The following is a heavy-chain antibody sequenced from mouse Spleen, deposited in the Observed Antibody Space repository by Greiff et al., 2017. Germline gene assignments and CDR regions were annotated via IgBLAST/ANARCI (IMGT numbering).Heavy chain of an antibody. D-gene: IGHD1-1*01. Sequence: EVMLVASGGGLVKPGGSLKLSCAASGFTFSDYGMHWVRQAPEKGLEWVAYISSGSSTIYYADTVKGRFTISRDNAKNTLFLQMTSLRSEDTAMYYCARPLYYYGSSWFAYWGQGTLVTVSA. CDR1: GFTFSDYG. CDR3: ARPLYYYGSSWFAY. CDR2: ISSGSSTI. J-gene: IGHJ3*01. V-gene: IGHV5-17*01.